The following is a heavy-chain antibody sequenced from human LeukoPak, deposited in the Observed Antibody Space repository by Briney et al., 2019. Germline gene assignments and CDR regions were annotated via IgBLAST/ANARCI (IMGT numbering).Heavy chain of an antibody. CDR2: ISAYNGNT. D-gene: IGHD3-10*01. J-gene: IGHJ4*02. V-gene: IGHV1-18*04. Sequence: SVKVSCKASGYTFTSYGISWVRRAPGQGLEWMGWISAYNGNTNYAQKLQGRVTMTTDTSTSTAYMELRSLRSDDTAVYYCATCTMVRGVILLGFDYWGQGTLVTVSS. CDR3: ATCTMVRGVILLGFDY. CDR1: GYTFTSYG.